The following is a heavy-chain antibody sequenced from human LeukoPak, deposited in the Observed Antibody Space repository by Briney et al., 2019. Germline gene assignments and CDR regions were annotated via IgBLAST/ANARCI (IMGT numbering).Heavy chain of an antibody. D-gene: IGHD3-10*01. J-gene: IGHJ4*02. V-gene: IGHV4-30-2*01. CDR2: IYHTGST. CDR3: ARGGSPYGSRSYSFVR. Sequence: SETLSLTCAVSGGSISSDDNPWSWIRQPPGKGLEWIGHIYHTGSTYYNPSLKSRVSISVDRSKNQFSLKLISVTAADTALYYCARGGSPYGSRSYSFVRWGQGTLVTVSS. CDR1: GGSISSDDNP.